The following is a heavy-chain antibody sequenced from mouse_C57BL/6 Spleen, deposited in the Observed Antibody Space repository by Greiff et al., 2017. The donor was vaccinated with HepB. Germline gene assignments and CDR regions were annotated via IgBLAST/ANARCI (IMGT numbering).Heavy chain of an antibody. Sequence: EVKLVESGGGLVQPGGSLSLSCAASGFTFTDYYMSWVRQPPGKALEWLGFIRNKANGYTTEYSASVKGRFTISRDNSQSILYLQMNALRAEDSATYDCARSLLYYGPTGFAYWGQGTLVTVSA. D-gene: IGHD2-1*01. CDR1: GFTFTDYY. CDR2: IRNKANGYTT. V-gene: IGHV7-3*01. CDR3: ARSLLYYGPTGFAY. J-gene: IGHJ3*01.